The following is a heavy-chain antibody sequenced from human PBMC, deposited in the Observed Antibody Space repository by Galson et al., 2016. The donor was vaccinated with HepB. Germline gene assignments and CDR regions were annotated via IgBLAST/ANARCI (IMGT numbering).Heavy chain of an antibody. CDR1: GFTFSSHS. CDR3: ARGLRWSGFFKIYFYYGMDA. CDR2: ISHDGGNH. D-gene: IGHD3-3*01. J-gene: IGHJ6*02. Sequence: SLRLSCAASGFTFSSHSMHWARQAPGKGLEWVAVISHDGGNHFYADSVKGRFTISRDNSKNTLYLQMNRLKPDDTAVYFCARGLRWSGFFKIYFYYGMDAWGQGTTVTVSS. V-gene: IGHV3-30*14.